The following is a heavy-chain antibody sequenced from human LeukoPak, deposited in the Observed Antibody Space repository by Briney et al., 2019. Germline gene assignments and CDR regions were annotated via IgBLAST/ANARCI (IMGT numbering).Heavy chain of an antibody. CDR2: IYYSGST. D-gene: IGHD2-2*01. V-gene: IGHV4-59*01. CDR3: ARDRPDNIVVVPAASNYYYMDV. Sequence: PSETLSLTCTVSGGSISSYYWSWIRQPPGKGLEWIGYIYYSGSTNYNPSLKRRVTISVDTSKNQFSLKLSSVTAADTAVYYCARDRPDNIVVVPAASNYYYMDVWGKGTTVTVSS. CDR1: GGSISSYY. J-gene: IGHJ6*03.